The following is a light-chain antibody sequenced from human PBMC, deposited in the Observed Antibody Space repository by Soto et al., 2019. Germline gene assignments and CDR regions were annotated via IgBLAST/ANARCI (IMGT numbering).Light chain of an antibody. J-gene: IGKJ1*01. CDR2: GAS. V-gene: IGKV3-20*01. CDR1: QSVSSN. CDR3: QQYGSSPPWT. Sequence: EIVLTQSPGTLSLSPGEGVTLSWRASQSVSSNLAWYQQKPGQAPRLLIYGASSRATGIPDRFSGSGSGTDFTLTISRLEPEDFAVYYCQQYGSSPPWTFGQGTKVDIK.